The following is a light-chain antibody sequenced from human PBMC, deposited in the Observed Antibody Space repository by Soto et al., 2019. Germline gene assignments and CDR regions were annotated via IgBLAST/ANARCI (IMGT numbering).Light chain of an antibody. CDR3: SSFAGSNDFPDV. Sequence: QSALTQPPSASGSPGQSVTISCTGTSSDVGAYDYVSWYQQHPGKAPKLMIYEINKRPSGVPDRFSGAKSGNTASLTVSGRQAEDEGDYYCSSFAGSNDFPDVFGSGTKVTVL. J-gene: IGLJ1*01. CDR2: EIN. CDR1: SSDVGAYDY. V-gene: IGLV2-8*01.